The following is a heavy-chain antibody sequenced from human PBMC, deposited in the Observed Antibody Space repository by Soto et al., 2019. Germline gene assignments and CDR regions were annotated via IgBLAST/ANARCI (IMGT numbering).Heavy chain of an antibody. Sequence: PSETLSLTCAVYGGSFSGYYWSWIRQPPGKGLEWIGEINHSGSTNYNPSLKSRVTISVDTSKNQFSLKLSSVTAADTAVYYCAVYCGGDCYPSNYYGMDVWGQGTTVTVS. CDR3: AVYCGGDCYPSNYYGMDV. CDR2: INHSGST. D-gene: IGHD2-21*02. CDR1: GGSFSGYY. J-gene: IGHJ6*02. V-gene: IGHV4-34*01.